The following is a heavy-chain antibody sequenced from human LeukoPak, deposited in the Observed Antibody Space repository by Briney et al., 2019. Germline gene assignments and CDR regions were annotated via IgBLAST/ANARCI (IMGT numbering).Heavy chain of an antibody. J-gene: IGHJ4*02. D-gene: IGHD3-22*01. CDR2: ISYEGSNK. V-gene: IGHV3-30*01. CDR3: AREAYYYDSSGYPPYFDY. Sequence: PGGPLKPSCAALGFTFSSYAMPWVRQAPGKGLEGLAVISYEGSNKYYADSVKGRFTISRDNSKNTLYLQMNSLRAEDTAVYYCAREAYYYDSSGYPPYFDYWGQGTLVTVSS. CDR1: GFTFSSYA.